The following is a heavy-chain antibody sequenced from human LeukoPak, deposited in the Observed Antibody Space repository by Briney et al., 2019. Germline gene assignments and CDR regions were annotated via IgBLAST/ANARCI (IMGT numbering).Heavy chain of an antibody. CDR2: ISAYNGNT. CDR1: GYTFTSYG. Sequence: ASVKVSCKASGYTFTSYGISWVRQAPGQGLEWKGWISAYNGNTNYAQKLQGRVTMTTDTSTSTAYMELRSLRSDDTAVYYCAKTYYYDSSGYSPFDYWGQGTLVTVSS. J-gene: IGHJ4*02. V-gene: IGHV1-18*01. CDR3: AKTYYYDSSGYSPFDY. D-gene: IGHD3-22*01.